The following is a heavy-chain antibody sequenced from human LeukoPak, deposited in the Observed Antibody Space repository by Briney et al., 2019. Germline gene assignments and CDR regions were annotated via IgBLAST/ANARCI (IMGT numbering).Heavy chain of an antibody. CDR3: ARSGYYDILTGYYDFDY. J-gene: IGHJ4*02. Sequence: SVKVSCKASGYTFTSYGISWVRQAPGQGLEWMGWISAYNGNTNYAQKLQGRVTMTTDTSTSTAYMELRSLRSDDTAVYYCARSGYYDILTGYYDFDYWGQGTLVTVSS. CDR1: GYTFTSYG. CDR2: ISAYNGNT. V-gene: IGHV1-18*01. D-gene: IGHD3-9*01.